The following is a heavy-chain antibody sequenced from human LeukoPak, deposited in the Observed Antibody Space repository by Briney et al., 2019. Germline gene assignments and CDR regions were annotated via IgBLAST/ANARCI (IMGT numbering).Heavy chain of an antibody. CDR3: ARGRPPHDYATLFDY. D-gene: IGHD4-17*01. CDR1: GGAITGYY. V-gene: IGHV4-59*01. J-gene: IGHJ4*02. CDR2: IYYSGSP. Sequence: SVTVSLTCTVSGGAITGYYWSWIRQPPGKGLEWIGYIYYSGSPNYNPSLKSRVTMSVDTSKKQFSLKLSSVTAADTAVYYCARGRPPHDYATLFDYWGQGTLVSVPT.